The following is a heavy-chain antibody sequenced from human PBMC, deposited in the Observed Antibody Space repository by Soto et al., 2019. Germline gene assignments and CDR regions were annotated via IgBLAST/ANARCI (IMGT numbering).Heavy chain of an antibody. CDR2: IYYSGST. J-gene: IGHJ6*02. CDR3: ARDRRTYASGYYNNYYYYGMDV. D-gene: IGHD3-22*01. CDR1: GGSISSGGYY. Sequence: TLSLTCTVSGGSISSGGYYWSWIRQHPGKGLEWIGYIYYSGSTYYNPSLKSRVTISVDTSKNQFSLKLSSVTAADTAVYYCARDRRTYASGYYNNYYYYGMDVWGQGTTVTVSS. V-gene: IGHV4-31*03.